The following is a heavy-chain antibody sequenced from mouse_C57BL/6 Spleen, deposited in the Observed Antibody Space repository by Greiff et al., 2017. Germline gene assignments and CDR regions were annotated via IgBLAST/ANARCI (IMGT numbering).Heavy chain of an antibody. J-gene: IGHJ1*03. CDR2: IDPSDSYT. D-gene: IGHD1-1*01. CDR1: GYTFTSYW. CDR3: ARRGYYGSSSYWYFDV. Sequence: VKLQQPGAELVRPGTSVKLSCKASGYTFTSYWMHWVKQRPGQGLEWIGVIDPSDSYTNYNQKFKGKATLTVDTSSSTAYMQLSSLTSEDSAVYYCARRGYYGSSSYWYFDVWGTGTTVTVSS. V-gene: IGHV1-59*01.